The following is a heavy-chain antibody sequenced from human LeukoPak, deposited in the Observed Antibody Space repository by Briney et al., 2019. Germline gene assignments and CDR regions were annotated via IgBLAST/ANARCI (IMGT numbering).Heavy chain of an antibody. Sequence: ASVKVSCKASGYTFTGYYMHWVRQAPGQGLEWMGWINPNSGGTNYAQKFQGRVTMTRDTSISTAYMELSRLRSDDTAVYYCAREGHTLGYCSGGSCYSVRGWFDPWGQGTLVTVSS. D-gene: IGHD2-15*01. CDR3: AREGHTLGYCSGGSCYSVRGWFDP. V-gene: IGHV1-2*02. CDR2: INPNSGGT. J-gene: IGHJ5*02. CDR1: GYTFTGYY.